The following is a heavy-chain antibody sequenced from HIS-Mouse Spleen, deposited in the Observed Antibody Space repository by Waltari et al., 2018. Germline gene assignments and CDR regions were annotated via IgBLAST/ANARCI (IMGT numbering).Heavy chain of an antibody. D-gene: IGHD1-26*01. CDR1: GFTFISYA. J-gene: IGHJ4*02. V-gene: IGHV3-30-3*01. CDR3: ARDLGS. Sequence: QVQLVESGGGVVQPGRSLRLSCAASGFTFISYAMHWVRQAPGKGLEWVAVISYDGSNKYYADSVKGRFTISRDNSKNTLYLQMNSLRAEDTAVYYCARDLGSWGQGTLVTVSS. CDR2: ISYDGSNK.